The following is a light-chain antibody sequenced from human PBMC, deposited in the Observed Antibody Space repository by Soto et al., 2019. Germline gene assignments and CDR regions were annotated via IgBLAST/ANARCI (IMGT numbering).Light chain of an antibody. CDR3: HQYGSSLSYP. CDR1: QSVSSSY. CDR2: GAS. V-gene: IGKV3-20*01. Sequence: EVVLTQSPGTLSLSPGERATLSCRASQSVSSSYLAWYQQKPGQDPRLRIYGASSRATGIPDRFSGSGSGTDFTLTISSLEPEDFAVYYCHQYGSSLSYPFGQGTKLEIK. J-gene: IGKJ2*01.